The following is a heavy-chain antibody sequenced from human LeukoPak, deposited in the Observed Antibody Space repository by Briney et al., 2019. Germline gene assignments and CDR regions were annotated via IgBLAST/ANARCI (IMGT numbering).Heavy chain of an antibody. V-gene: IGHV5-51*01. CDR3: AREFSPLVAGY. CDR1: GYIFTSYW. D-gene: IGHD5-12*01. CDR2: IYPGGSDT. Sequence: GESLKISCKGSGYIFTSYWIGWVRQMPGKGLEWMWIIYPGGSDTRYRTSFHGQVTISADKSIGTAYLQWSSLKASDTAMYYCAREFSPLVAGYWGQGTLVTVSS. J-gene: IGHJ4*02.